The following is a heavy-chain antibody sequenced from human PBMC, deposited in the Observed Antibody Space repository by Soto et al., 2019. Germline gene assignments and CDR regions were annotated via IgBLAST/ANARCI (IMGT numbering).Heavy chain of an antibody. Sequence: GGSLRLSCAASGFTFSSYWMHWVRQAPGKGLVWVSRINSDGSSTSYADSVKGRFTISRDNAKNTLYPQMNSLRAEDTAVYYCARSKKGYYYGMDVWGQGTTVTVSS. V-gene: IGHV3-74*01. CDR1: GFTFSSYW. CDR3: ARSKKGYYYGMDV. J-gene: IGHJ6*02. D-gene: IGHD3-10*01. CDR2: INSDGSST.